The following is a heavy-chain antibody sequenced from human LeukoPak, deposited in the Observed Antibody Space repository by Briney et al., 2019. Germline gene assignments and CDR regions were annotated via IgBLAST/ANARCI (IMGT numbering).Heavy chain of an antibody. CDR1: GGSISSYS. J-gene: IGHJ3*02. CDR3: ARHVTISGPYDASDI. V-gene: IGHV4-59*08. Sequence: PSETLSLTCSVSGGSISSYSWSWIRQPPGKGLEWIGYIYYSGSTNYNPSLKSRVTISVDTSKNQFSLKLRSVTAADTAVYYCARHVTISGPYDASDIWGQGTMVTVSP. CDR2: IYYSGST. D-gene: IGHD5-24*01.